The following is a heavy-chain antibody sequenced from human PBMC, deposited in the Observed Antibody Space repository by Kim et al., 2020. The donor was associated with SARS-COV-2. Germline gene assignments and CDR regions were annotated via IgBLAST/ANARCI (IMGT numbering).Heavy chain of an antibody. J-gene: IGHJ4*02. Sequence: RGSTNYNPSLKSRVTISVDTSKSQFSLKLSSVTAADTAVYYCARGRVLDYWGQGTLVTVSS. CDR2: RGST. CDR3: ARGRVLDY. D-gene: IGHD1-1*01. V-gene: IGHV4-34*01.